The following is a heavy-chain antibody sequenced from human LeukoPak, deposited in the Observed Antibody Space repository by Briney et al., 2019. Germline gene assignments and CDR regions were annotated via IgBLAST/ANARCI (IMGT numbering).Heavy chain of an antibody. CDR3: ARGIAAEGSGAIDH. D-gene: IGHD6-13*01. Sequence: GGSLRLSCAASGFSFSSYWMYWVRQAPGKGLVWVARIRFDGAITRYADSVKGRFIISRDNVKNTVDLQMSSLGAEDTALYYCARGIAAEGSGAIDHWGQESVVTASS. CDR2: IRFDGAIT. J-gene: IGHJ4*02. CDR1: GFSFSSYW. V-gene: IGHV3-74*01.